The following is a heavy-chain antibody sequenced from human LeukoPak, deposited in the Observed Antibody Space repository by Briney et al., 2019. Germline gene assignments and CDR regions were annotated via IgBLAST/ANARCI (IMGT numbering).Heavy chain of an antibody. CDR1: GSTFSSYG. CDR3: AKDYGVEVGY. J-gene: IGHJ4*02. D-gene: IGHD4-17*01. CDR2: IRYDGSNK. Sequence: PGGSLRLSCAASGSTFSSYGMHWVRQAPGKGLEWVAFIRYDGSNKYYADSVKGRFTISRDNSKNTLYLQMNSLRAEDTAVYYCAKDYGVEVGYWGQGTLVTVSS. V-gene: IGHV3-30*02.